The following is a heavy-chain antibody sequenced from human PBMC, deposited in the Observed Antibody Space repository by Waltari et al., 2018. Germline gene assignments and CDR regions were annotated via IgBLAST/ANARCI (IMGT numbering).Heavy chain of an antibody. CDR1: GGSISSSNW. V-gene: IGHV4-4*02. D-gene: IGHD2-21*02. J-gene: IGHJ6*02. Sequence: QVQLQESGPGLVKPSGTLSLTCAVSGGSISSSNWWSWVRQPPGKGLEWIGETYHSGSTNYSPSLKSRVAVAVNKSKSQMSLKLSSVTAADTAVYYCASYCGGDCYPTYYYYGMDVWGQGTTVTVSS. CDR3: ASYCGGDCYPTYYYYGMDV. CDR2: TYHSGST.